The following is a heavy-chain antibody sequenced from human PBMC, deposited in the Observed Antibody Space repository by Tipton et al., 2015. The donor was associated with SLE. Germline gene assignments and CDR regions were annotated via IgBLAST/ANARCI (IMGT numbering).Heavy chain of an antibody. CDR2: IYSTGSN. V-gene: IGHV4-4*07. Sequence: TLSLTCAVSGGSISNYFWSWIRQPAGKGLEWIGRIYSTGSNNYNPSLKSRVTISVDTSKNQFSLKLSSVTAADTAVYYCARVRGMGSSGYGFDYWGQGTLVTVSS. CDR3: ARVRGMGSSGYGFDY. J-gene: IGHJ4*02. CDR1: GGSISNYF. D-gene: IGHD3-22*01.